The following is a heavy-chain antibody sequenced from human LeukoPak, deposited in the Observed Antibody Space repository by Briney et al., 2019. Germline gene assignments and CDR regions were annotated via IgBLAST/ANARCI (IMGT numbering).Heavy chain of an antibody. CDR3: ARDMGYDSSGHPN. D-gene: IGHD3-22*01. Sequence: PGGSLRLSXAASGFTFSSYSMNWVRQAPGKGLEWVSSISSSSSYIYYADSVKGRFTISRDNAKNSLYLQMNSLRAEDTAVYYCARDMGYDSSGHPNWGQGTLVTVSS. J-gene: IGHJ4*02. CDR2: ISSSSSYI. CDR1: GFTFSSYS. V-gene: IGHV3-21*01.